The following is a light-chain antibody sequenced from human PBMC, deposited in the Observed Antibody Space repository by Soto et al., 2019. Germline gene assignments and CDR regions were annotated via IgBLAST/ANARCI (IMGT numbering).Light chain of an antibody. V-gene: IGKV3-20*01. J-gene: IGKJ5*01. CDR1: QSVSSSF. Sequence: IVFTQSPGTLSLSPLEISTLSCRASQSVSSSFLAWYHQKRGQPPRLLIYGASKRATGIADRFSGSGSGTDFTLTLSRVEPDDFAVYYCQHFRAFGQATRLEIK. CDR3: QHFRA. CDR2: GAS.